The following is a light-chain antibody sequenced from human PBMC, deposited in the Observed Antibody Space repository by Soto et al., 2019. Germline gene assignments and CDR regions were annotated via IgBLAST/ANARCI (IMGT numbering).Light chain of an antibody. Sequence: EIVMTQSPATLSVSPGERATLSCRASQSVSSNLAWYQQKPGQAPRLLIYGASTRATGIPARFSGSGSGTEFTLTICILQSEDFLVYYCQQYNNWPLGYTFAQATKLAIK. V-gene: IGKV3-15*01. CDR2: GAS. CDR1: QSVSSN. CDR3: QQYNNWPLGYT. J-gene: IGKJ2*01.